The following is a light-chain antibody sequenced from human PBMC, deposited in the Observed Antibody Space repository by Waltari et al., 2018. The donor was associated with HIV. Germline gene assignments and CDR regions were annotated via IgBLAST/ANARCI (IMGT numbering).Light chain of an antibody. J-gene: IGKJ1*01. Sequence: DIQMTQSPSSLSASVGDRVTITCRANQNIDTYLNWYQQKPGKAPKLLIYAASSLQSGVPSRFSGSGSGTDFTLTISSLQPEDFATYYCQQSYSTPRTFGQGTKVEIK. V-gene: IGKV1-39*01. CDR1: QNIDTY. CDR2: AAS. CDR3: QQSYSTPRT.